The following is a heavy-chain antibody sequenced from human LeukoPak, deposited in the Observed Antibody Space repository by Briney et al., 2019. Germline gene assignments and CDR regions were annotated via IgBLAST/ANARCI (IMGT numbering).Heavy chain of an antibody. D-gene: IGHD3-10*01. CDR2: IYYSGST. V-gene: IGHV4-39*01. Sequence: KPSETLSLTCTVSGGSISSSSYYWGWIRQPPGKGLEWIGSIYYSGSTYYNPSLKSRVTISVDTSKNQFSLKLSSVTAADTAVYYCARLYITMVRGVVLPQNYFDYWGQGTLVTVSS. J-gene: IGHJ4*02. CDR1: GGSISSSSYY. CDR3: ARLYITMVRGVVLPQNYFDY.